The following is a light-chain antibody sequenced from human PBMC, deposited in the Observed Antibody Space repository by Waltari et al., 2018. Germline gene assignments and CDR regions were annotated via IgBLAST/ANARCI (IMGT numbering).Light chain of an antibody. CDR2: GAS. Sequence: DLQMTQYPSSLSASVGDRVTITCRASQTISTYLNWYQQKPGEAPKLLIYGASSLHSGVPSRFSGSGSGTYFTLTISSLQPEDSATYYCQQGYNTPSTFGGGTKVEIK. V-gene: IGKV1-39*01. CDR3: QQGYNTPST. J-gene: IGKJ4*01. CDR1: QTISTY.